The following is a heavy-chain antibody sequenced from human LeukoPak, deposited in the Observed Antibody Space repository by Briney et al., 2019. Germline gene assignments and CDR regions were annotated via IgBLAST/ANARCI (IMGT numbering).Heavy chain of an antibody. Sequence: SETLSLNCTVSDDFTSRFYWSWIRQPPGKGLEWIGHLFLSGATNYSPSLKSRLTMSVDTSKMHFSLRLTSVIAADTAVYFCARIDPLGFFDYWGQGMLVTVSS. D-gene: IGHD3-10*01. V-gene: IGHV4-59*01. CDR1: DDFTSRFY. J-gene: IGHJ4*02. CDR2: LFLSGAT. CDR3: ARIDPLGFFDY.